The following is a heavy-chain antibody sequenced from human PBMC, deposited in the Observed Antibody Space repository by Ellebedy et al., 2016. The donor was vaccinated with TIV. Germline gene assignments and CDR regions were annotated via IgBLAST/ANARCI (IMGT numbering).Heavy chain of an antibody. CDR2: IYYSGST. J-gene: IGHJ4*02. V-gene: IGHV4-59*08. CDR1: GGSISSYY. CDR3: ARGSWPPYSGYDYGADSYFDY. D-gene: IGHD5-12*01. Sequence: MPSETLSLTCTVSGGSISSYYWSWIRQPPGKGLEWIGYIYYSGSTNYNPSLKSRVTISVDTSKNQFSLKLSSVTAADTAVYYCARGSWPPYSGYDYGADSYFDYWGQGTLVTVSS.